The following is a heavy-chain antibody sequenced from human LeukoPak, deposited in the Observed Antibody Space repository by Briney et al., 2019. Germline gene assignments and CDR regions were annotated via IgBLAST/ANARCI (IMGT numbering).Heavy chain of an antibody. CDR1: GFTVSSNY. D-gene: IGHD3-10*01. CDR3: ARDHGRGLRPDY. Sequence: PGGSLRPSCAASGFTVSSNYMSWVRQAPGKGLEWVSVIYSGGITYYADSVKGRFTISRDNAKNSLYLQMNSLRAEDTAVYYCARDHGRGLRPDYWGQGTLVTVSS. V-gene: IGHV3-66*01. CDR2: IYSGGIT. J-gene: IGHJ4*02.